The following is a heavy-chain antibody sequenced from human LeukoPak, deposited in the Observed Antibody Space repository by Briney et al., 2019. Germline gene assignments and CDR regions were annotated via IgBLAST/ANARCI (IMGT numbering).Heavy chain of an antibody. V-gene: IGHV1-18*01. CDR3: AREHYDILTDYYNEWDYYGMDV. CDR2: ISAYNGKT. CDR1: GYTFTSYG. D-gene: IGHD3-9*01. Sequence: ASVKVSCEASGYTFTSYGISWVRQAPGQGLEWMGWISAYNGKTNYAQKFQGRVTMTTDTPTSTAYMELRSLRSDDTAVYYCAREHYDILTDYYNEWDYYGMDVWGQGTTVTVSS. J-gene: IGHJ6*02.